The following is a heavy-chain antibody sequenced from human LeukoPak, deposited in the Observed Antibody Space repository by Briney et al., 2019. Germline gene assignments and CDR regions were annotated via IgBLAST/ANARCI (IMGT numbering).Heavy chain of an antibody. CDR2: INHSGST. D-gene: IGHD3-22*01. CDR3: ARRPYYYDSSGYHPYYYYMDV. CDR1: GGSFSGYY. J-gene: IGHJ6*03. Sequence: SETLSLTCAVYGGSFSGYYWSWIRQPPGKGLEWIGEINHSGSTNYNPSLKSRVTISVDTSKNQFSLKLSSVTAADTAVYYCARRPYYYDSSGYHPYYYYMDVWGKGTTVTISS. V-gene: IGHV4-34*01.